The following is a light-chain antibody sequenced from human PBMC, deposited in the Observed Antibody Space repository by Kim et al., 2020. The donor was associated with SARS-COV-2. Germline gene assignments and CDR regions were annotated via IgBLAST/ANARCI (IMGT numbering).Light chain of an antibody. CDR1: QGFGGNN. J-gene: IGKJ1*01. Sequence: PGTRAPHSCRAMQGFGGNNLAADQQKPGQDPTLLIYDASNRANGIPDRFSGSRSGTVFTLTINRLEPEDFAVYYCQQYEKSSVTFGQGTKVDIK. CDR3: QQYEKSSVT. V-gene: IGKV3-20*01. CDR2: DAS.